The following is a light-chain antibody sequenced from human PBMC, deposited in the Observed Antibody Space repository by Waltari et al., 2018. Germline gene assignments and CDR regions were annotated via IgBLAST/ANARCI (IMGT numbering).Light chain of an antibody. CDR3: QQYSDWPLT. Sequence: EIVMTQSPATLSVSPGERVTLSCRASQSVNNKLARYQQKPGQAPRLLIYDASTRATGISTSFSGSGSGTEVTITISSLQSEDFAVYYCQQYSDWPLTFGGGTKVEIK. V-gene: IGKV3-15*01. CDR2: DAS. J-gene: IGKJ4*01. CDR1: QSVNNK.